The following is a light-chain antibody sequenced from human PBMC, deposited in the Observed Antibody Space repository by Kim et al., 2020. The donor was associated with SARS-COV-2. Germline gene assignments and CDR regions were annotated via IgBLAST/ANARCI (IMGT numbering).Light chain of an antibody. CDR3: TSYATSSTYL. V-gene: IGLV2-14*03. J-gene: IGLJ1*01. CDR2: DVT. CDR1: SSDIGAYKH. Sequence: QSALTQPASMSGSPGQSITLSCTGTSSDIGAYKHVSWYQQHPGKAPKLMIYDVTNRPSGVSNRFSGSKSGNTASLTISGLQAEDEADYYCTSYATSSTYLFGTGTKVTVL.